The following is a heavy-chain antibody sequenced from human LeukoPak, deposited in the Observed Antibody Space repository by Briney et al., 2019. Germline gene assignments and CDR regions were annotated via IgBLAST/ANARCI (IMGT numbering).Heavy chain of an antibody. V-gene: IGHV4-59*01. CDR1: GGSISSYY. J-gene: IGHJ3*02. D-gene: IGHD3-10*01. Sequence: KSSETLSLTCTGSGGSISSYYWSWIRQPPGKGLEWIGSIYYSGSTNYNPSLKSRVTISVDTSKNQFSLKLSSVTAADTAVYYCARDILPYYSYPGRAFDIWGQGTMVTVSS. CDR3: ARDILPYYSYPGRAFDI. CDR2: IYYSGST.